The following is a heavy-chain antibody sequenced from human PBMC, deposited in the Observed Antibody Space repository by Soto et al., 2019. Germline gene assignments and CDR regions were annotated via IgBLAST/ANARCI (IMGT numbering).Heavy chain of an antibody. D-gene: IGHD1-1*01. CDR2: IYWDDDK. Sequence: GSGPTLVNPTQTLTLTCTFSGFSLSTSGVGVGWIRQPPGKALEWLALIYWDDDKRYSPSLKSRLTITKDTSKNQVVLTMTNMDPVDTATYYCAHSGYNWNDGTTWFDPWGQGTLVTVSS. V-gene: IGHV2-5*02. J-gene: IGHJ5*02. CDR3: AHSGYNWNDGTTWFDP. CDR1: GFSLSTSGVG.